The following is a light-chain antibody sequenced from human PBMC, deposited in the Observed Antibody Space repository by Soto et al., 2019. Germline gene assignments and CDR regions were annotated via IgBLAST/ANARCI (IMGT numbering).Light chain of an antibody. V-gene: IGKV3-20*01. CDR1: QSVSSSS. CDR3: QQYGRSPNT. CDR2: GAS. Sequence: EIVLTQSPGTLSLSPGERATLSCRASQSVSSSSLAWYQQKPGQAPRLLIYGASSRATGIPDRFSGSGSGTDFTLTISRLEPEDFAVFYCQQYGRSPNTFGQGTRLEIK. J-gene: IGKJ5*01.